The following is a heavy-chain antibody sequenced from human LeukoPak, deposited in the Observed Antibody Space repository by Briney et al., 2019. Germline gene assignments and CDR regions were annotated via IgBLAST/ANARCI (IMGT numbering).Heavy chain of an antibody. CDR1: GFTFSSYA. Sequence: GGSLRLSCAASGFTFSSYAMHWVRQAPGKGLEWVAVISYDGSNKYYADSVKGRFTISRDNFKNTLYLQMNSLRAEDTALYYCASGLLEDTYYYDSSGSGFDYWGQGTLVTVSS. CDR3: ASGLLEDTYYYDSSGSGFDY. V-gene: IGHV3-30*04. J-gene: IGHJ4*02. CDR2: ISYDGSNK. D-gene: IGHD3-22*01.